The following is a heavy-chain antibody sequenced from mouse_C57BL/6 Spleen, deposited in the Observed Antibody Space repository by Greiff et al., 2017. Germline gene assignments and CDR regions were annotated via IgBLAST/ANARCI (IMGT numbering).Heavy chain of an antibody. D-gene: IGHD2-1*01. J-gene: IGHJ2*01. CDR1: GFSLTSYG. CDR3: AKNSDYYGNSYYFDY. Sequence: QVQLQQSGPGLVQPSQSLSITCTVSGFSLTSYGVHWVRQSPGKGLEWLGVIWRGGSTDYNAAFMSRLSITKDNSKSQVFFKMNSLQADDTAIYYCAKNSDYYGNSYYFDYWGQGTTLTVSS. CDR2: IWRGGST. V-gene: IGHV2-5*01.